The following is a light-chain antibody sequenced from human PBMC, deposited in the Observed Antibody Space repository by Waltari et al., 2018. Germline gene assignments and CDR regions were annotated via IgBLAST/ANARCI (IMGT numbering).Light chain of an antibody. CDR2: KAS. CDR1: QGISSW. V-gene: IGKV1-5*03. Sequence: DIQMTQSPSTLSASVGDRVTITCRASQGISSWLAWYQQKPGKAPKRLIYKASSLESGVPSRFSGSGSATEFTLTISSLQPDDFATYYCQQYNSYPYTFGHGTKLEIK. J-gene: IGKJ2*01. CDR3: QQYNSYPYT.